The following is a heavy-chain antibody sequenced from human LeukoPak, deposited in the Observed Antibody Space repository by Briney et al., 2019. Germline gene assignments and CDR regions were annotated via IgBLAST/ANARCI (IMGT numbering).Heavy chain of an antibody. Sequence: ASVKVSRKSSVYTFTHYGINWVRQAPGQGLEWIGSINTNTGNPTFAQGFRGRFVFSLDTSVSTAYLQISSLKAEDTGVYYGAREEEYSSTSTWFDPWGQGTLVTVSS. D-gene: IGHD6-19*01. V-gene: IGHV7-4-1*02. CDR1: VYTFTHYG. J-gene: IGHJ5*02. CDR3: AREEEYSSTSTWFDP. CDR2: INTNTGNP.